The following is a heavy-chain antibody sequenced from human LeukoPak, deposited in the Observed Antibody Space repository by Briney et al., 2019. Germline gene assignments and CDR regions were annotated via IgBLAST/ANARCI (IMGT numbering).Heavy chain of an antibody. Sequence: GGSLRLSCAASGFTFSSYAMSWVRQAPGKGLEWVSIISGSGDNTYYADSMKGRFTISRDNSKNTLYLQMNSLRAEDTAVYYCAKDMFQSSGWRGNYYYYGMDVWGQGTTVTVSS. CDR3: AKDMFQSSGWRGNYYYYGMDV. CDR1: GFTFSSYA. D-gene: IGHD6-19*01. J-gene: IGHJ6*02. V-gene: IGHV3-23*01. CDR2: ISGSGDNT.